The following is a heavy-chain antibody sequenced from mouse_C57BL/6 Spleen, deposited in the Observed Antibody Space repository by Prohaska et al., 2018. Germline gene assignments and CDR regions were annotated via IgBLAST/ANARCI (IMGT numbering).Heavy chain of an antibody. V-gene: IGHV4-1*01. CDR3: ARRYYGSSGYFDV. Sequence: EVKLLQSGGGLVQPGGSLKLSCAASGIDFSRYWMSWVRRAPGKGLEWIGEINSDSSTINYAPSLKDKFIISRDNAKNTLYLQMSKVISEDTALYYCARRYYGSSGYFDVWGTGTTVTVSS. J-gene: IGHJ1*03. D-gene: IGHD1-1*01. CDR2: INSDSSTI. CDR1: GIDFSRYW.